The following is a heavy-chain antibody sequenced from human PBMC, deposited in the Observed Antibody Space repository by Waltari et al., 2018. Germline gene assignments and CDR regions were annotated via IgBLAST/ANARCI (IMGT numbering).Heavy chain of an antibody. CDR3: ARGARRTTVTTGWWYFDL. V-gene: IGHV3-74*01. D-gene: IGHD4-17*01. Sequence: QGPGMGGVLVSLRNSDGSSPNYAAYGKGRFTIAKDNAKNTVYLHMNSLRAEDTAIYYCARGARRTTVTTGWWYFDLWGRGTLVTVSS. J-gene: IGHJ2*01. CDR2: RNSDGSSP.